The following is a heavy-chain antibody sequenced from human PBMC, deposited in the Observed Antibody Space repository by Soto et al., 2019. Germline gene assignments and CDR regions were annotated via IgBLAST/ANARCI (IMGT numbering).Heavy chain of an antibody. Sequence: ASVKVSCKASGYTFANYGISWVRQAPGQGLEWMGWISAYNGNTNYAQKFQGRVTMTTDTSTTTAYMELRSLKSDDTAVYYCARDFVPAYSGYSGYWGQGTLVTVSS. D-gene: IGHD5-12*01. CDR3: ARDFVPAYSGYSGY. CDR1: GYTFANYG. V-gene: IGHV1-18*01. CDR2: ISAYNGNT. J-gene: IGHJ4*02.